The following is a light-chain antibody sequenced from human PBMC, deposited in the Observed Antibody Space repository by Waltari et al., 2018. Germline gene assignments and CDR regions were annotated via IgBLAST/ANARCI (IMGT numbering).Light chain of an antibody. V-gene: IGLV2-23*01. CDR3: FSYAGSNTWL. CDR1: RSAVGNYAL. Sequence: QSALPQPASEPGPPGQSITVSCPGARSAVGNYALVSWYQHYPGKGPKLMIHEGNKRPSGVSNRFSGSRSGNTASLTISGLQAEDEADYYCFSYAGSNTWLFGGGTKLTVL. J-gene: IGLJ3*02. CDR2: EGN.